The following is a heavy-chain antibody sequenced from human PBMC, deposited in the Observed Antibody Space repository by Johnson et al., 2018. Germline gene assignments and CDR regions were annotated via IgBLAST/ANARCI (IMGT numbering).Heavy chain of an antibody. J-gene: IGHJ3*02. CDR3: AGGGGGRGSDYDAFVI. CDR2: ISSSSSTI. D-gene: IGHD5-12*01. Sequence: VQLVESGGGLVKPGGSLRLSCAASGFTFSDYYMSWIRQAPGKGLEWVSYISSSSSTIYYADSVKGRFTITSDNAKNSLYLQMNRLRDEDTALYHCAGGGGGRGSDYDAFVIWGQGTMVTVSS. CDR1: GFTFSDYY. V-gene: IGHV3-11*01.